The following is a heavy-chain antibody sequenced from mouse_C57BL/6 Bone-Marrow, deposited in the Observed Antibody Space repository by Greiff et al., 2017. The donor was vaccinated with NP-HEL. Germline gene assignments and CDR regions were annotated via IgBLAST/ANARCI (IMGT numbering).Heavy chain of an antibody. D-gene: IGHD2-4*01. CDR3: ARSVYYDYDDWYFDD. J-gene: IGHJ1*03. CDR2: IYPRSGNT. Sequence: VQLQQSGAELARPGASVKLSCKASGYTFTSYGISWVKQRTGQGLEWIGEIYPRSGNTYYNEKFKGKATLTADKSSSTAYMELRSLTSEDSAVYICARSVYYDYDDWYFDDWGKGTTLTVSS. CDR1: GYTFTSYG. V-gene: IGHV1-81*01.